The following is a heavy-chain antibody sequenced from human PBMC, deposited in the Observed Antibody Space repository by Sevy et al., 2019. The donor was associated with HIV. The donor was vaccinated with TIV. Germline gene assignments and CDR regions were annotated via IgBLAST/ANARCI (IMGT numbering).Heavy chain of an antibody. CDR3: ARVAPYYYDSSGYYYYFDY. CDR1: GGSISSSNW. J-gene: IGHJ4*02. V-gene: IGHV4-4*02. CDR2: IYHSGST. Sequence: SETLSLTCAVSGGSISSSNWWSWVRQPPGKGLEWIGEIYHSGSTNYNPSLKSRVTISVDKSKNQFSQKLSSVTAADTAVYYCARVAPYYYDSSGYYYYFDYWGQGTLVTVSS. D-gene: IGHD3-22*01.